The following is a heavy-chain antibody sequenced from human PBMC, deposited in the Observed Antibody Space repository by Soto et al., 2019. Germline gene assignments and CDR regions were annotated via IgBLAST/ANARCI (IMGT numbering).Heavy chain of an antibody. V-gene: IGHV1-3*01. CDR3: ARGAMIVVVPAASSPHFDY. D-gene: IGHD2-2*01. CDR2: INAGNGNT. CDR1: GYTFTSYA. Sequence: ASVKVSCKASGYTFTSYAMHWVRQAPGQRLEWMGWINAGNGNTKYSQKFQGRVTITRDTSASTAYMELSSLRSEDTAVYYCARGAMIVVVPAASSPHFDYWGQGTLVTVSS. J-gene: IGHJ4*02.